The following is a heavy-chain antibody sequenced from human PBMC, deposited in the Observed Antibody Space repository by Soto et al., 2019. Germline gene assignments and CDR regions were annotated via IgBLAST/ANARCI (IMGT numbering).Heavy chain of an antibody. J-gene: IGHJ4*02. D-gene: IGHD3-22*01. CDR3: ARGLYYYDSSGYCVDY. CDR2: IYHSGTT. CDR1: GYSISMGYY. V-gene: IGHV4-38-2*01. Sequence: PSETLSLTCAVSGYSISMGYYWVCIRQPPGKGLEWISTIYHSGTTYSNPSLQSRVTISVDTAKNQFDIKLGYVSEVDTAVYYCARGLYYYDSSGYCVDYSGLGTLITVSS.